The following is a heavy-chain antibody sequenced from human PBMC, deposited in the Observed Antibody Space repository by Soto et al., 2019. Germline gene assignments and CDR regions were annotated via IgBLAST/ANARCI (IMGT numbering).Heavy chain of an antibody. Sequence: SETLSLTCAVYGGSFSDHYWSWIRQPPGKGLEWVGEVNHRGSTNCNPSLKSRVTISADTSKNQFSLKLRSVTAADTALYFCARQRTSVVTQAYFDVWGPGSLVTVSS. J-gene: IGHJ4*02. CDR1: GGSFSDHY. V-gene: IGHV4-34*01. D-gene: IGHD2-21*02. CDR2: VNHRGST. CDR3: ARQRTSVVTQAYFDV.